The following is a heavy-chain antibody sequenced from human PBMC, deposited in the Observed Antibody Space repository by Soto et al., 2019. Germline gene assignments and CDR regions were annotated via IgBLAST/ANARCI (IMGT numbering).Heavy chain of an antibody. CDR1: GFTFSSYA. V-gene: IGHV3-23*01. D-gene: IGHD3-9*01. CDR2: IGNGGGNT. CDR3: AKKLSVDLTTLTEFDY. Sequence: EVQLLESGGDLVQPGGSLRLSCAASGFTFSSYAMTWVRQAPGKGLEWVSGIGNGGGNTFYADSVKGRFTISRDNSKNTLYLQRNSLRADDTAVYYCAKKLSVDLTTLTEFDYWGQGTLVTVSS. J-gene: IGHJ4*02.